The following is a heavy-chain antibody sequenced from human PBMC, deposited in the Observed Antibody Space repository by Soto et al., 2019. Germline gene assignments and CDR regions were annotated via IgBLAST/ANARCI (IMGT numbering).Heavy chain of an antibody. CDR3: ARQGFGELHGLVDV. V-gene: IGHV4-30-4*01. CDR1: GGSISSGDYY. D-gene: IGHD3-10*01. CDR2: IYHSGST. Sequence: SETLSLTCTVSGGSISSGDYYWRWILQHTGKGLEWIGYIYHSGSTYYNPSLRSRVTISLDTSKNQFSLILSSVTAADTALYYCARQGFGELHGLVDVWGQGTTVTVSS. J-gene: IGHJ6*02.